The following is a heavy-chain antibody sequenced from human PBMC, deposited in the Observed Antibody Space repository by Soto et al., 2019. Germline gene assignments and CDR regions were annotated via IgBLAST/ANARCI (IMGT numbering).Heavy chain of an antibody. D-gene: IGHD6-19*01. Sequence: QVQLVESGGGVVQAGRSLRLTCAASGFSFNSYAMHWVRQAPGKGLEWVAVVWYDGSYKYYTDSVKGRFTISRDDSRNTLNLQMNSLRGDDTAIYYCARAGEAGVAGDWLDSWGQGTLVTVSS. CDR3: ARAGEAGVAGDWLDS. J-gene: IGHJ5*01. CDR1: GFSFNSYA. V-gene: IGHV3-33*01. CDR2: VWYDGSYK.